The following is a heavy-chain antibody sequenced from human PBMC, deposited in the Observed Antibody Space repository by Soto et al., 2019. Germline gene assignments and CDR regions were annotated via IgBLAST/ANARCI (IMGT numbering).Heavy chain of an antibody. CDR1: GFTFSNYG. CDR2: ILHDGSNK. J-gene: IGHJ6*02. D-gene: IGHD1-1*01. V-gene: IGHV3-30*18. Sequence: QVQLVESGGGVVQPGTSLRLSCAASGFTFSNYGMHWVLQTPGKGLEWVALILHDGSNKYYADSVKGRFTSSRDYSNNTLYLQVSSLRAEDTAVYYCAKSRDAYNFYFYYGMDVWGQVNSVTVSS. CDR3: AKSRDAYNFYFYYGMDV.